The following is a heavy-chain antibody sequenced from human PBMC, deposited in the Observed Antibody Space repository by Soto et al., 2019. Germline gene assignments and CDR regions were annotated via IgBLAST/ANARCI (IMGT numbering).Heavy chain of an antibody. CDR3: AKRYSNSGDGFDY. V-gene: IGHV4-31*03. J-gene: IGHJ4*02. CDR2: IYYSGIT. D-gene: IGHD4-4*01. Sequence: SETLSLTCTVSGGSISSGGYYWSWSRQHPGKGLEWIGYIYYSGITYSNPSLKSRVTISVDTSKNQFSLKLTSVTAADTAVYYCAKRYSNSGDGFDYWGRGTLVTVSS. CDR1: GGSISSGGYY.